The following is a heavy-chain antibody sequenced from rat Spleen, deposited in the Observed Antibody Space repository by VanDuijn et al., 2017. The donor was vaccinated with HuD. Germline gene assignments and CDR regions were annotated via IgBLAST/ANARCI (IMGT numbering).Heavy chain of an antibody. CDR3: ARIRDVMDV. V-gene: IGHV10-5*01. J-gene: IGHJ4*01. Sequence: VQLVESGGGLVQPQESLKISCAASGFTFINAAMYWVRQAPGKGLEWIARIRTKPNNYATYYADSVKGRFTISRDDSKSMVYLQMDNLKTEDTATYYCARIRDVMDVWGQGASVTVSS. CDR1: GFTFINAA. D-gene: IGHD1-6*01. CDR2: IRTKPNNYAT.